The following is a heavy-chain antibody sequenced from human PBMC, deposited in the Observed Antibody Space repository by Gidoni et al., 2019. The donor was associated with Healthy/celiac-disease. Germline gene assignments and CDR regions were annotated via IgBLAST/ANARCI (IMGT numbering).Heavy chain of an antibody. CDR1: GYTLTALS. D-gene: IGHD3-22*01. CDR3: ASRFPFITMIVVAPGAFDI. CDR2: FDPEDGET. Sequence: QVQLVQSGAEVKKPGASVKFSCKVSGYTLTALSMHWVRQAPGKGLEWMGGFDPEDGETIYAQKFQGRVTMTEDTSTDTAYMELSSLRSEDTAVYYCASRFPFITMIVVAPGAFDIWGQGTMVTVSS. J-gene: IGHJ3*02. V-gene: IGHV1-24*01.